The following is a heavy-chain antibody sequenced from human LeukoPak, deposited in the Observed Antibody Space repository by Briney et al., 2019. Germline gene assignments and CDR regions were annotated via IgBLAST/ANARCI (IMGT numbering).Heavy chain of an antibody. Sequence: SGTLSLTCAVSGGSISSSNWWSWVRQPPGKGLEWIGEIYHSGSTNYNPSLKSRVTISGDTSKNQFSLKLTSVTAADTAVYYCARKERVPYYFDYWGQGTLVTVSS. CDR2: IYHSGST. CDR3: ARKERVPYYFDY. CDR1: GGSISSSNW. V-gene: IGHV4-4*02. J-gene: IGHJ4*02. D-gene: IGHD1-26*01.